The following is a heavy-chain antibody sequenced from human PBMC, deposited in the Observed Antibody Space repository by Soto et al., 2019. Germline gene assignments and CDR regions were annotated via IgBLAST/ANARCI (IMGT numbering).Heavy chain of an antibody. CDR2: IIPIFGTA. CDR1: GGTFSSYA. CDR3: ARGGPLPEVAVAGTSFDY. J-gene: IGHJ4*02. Sequence: GASVKVSCKASGGTFSSYAISWVRQAPGQGLEWMGGIIPIFGTANYAQKFQGRVTITADESTSTAYMELSSLRSEDTAVYYCARGGPLPEVAVAGTSFDYWGQGTLVTVSS. V-gene: IGHV1-69*13. D-gene: IGHD6-19*01.